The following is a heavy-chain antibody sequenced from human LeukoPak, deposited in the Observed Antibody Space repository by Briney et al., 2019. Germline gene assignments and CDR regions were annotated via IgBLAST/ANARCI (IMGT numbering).Heavy chain of an antibody. V-gene: IGHV3-30-3*01. Sequence: GGSLRLSCAASGFTFSSYAMHWVRQAPGKGLEWVAVISYDGSNKYYADSVKGRFTISRDNSKNTLYLQMNSLRAEDTAVYYCARYDMAATSHSGYSGYDYFHQSMGAFDIWGQGTMVTVSS. CDR2: ISYDGSNK. J-gene: IGHJ3*02. D-gene: IGHD5-12*01. CDR1: GFTFSSYA. CDR3: ARYDMAATSHSGYSGYDYFHQSMGAFDI.